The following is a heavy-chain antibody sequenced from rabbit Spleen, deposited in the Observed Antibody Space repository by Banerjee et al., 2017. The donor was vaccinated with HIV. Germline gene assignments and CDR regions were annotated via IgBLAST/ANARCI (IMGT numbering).Heavy chain of an antibody. CDR1: GFDFSNYG. D-gene: IGHD7-1*01. CDR3: VRDPGYVNNFHENL. Sequence: QEQLVESGGGLVQPGGSLKLSCKASGFDFSNYGVSWVRQAPGKGLEWIGYIEPIFGRTYYASWVTGRFTISSHNAQNTLYLQLNSLTAADTATYFCVRDPGYVNNFHENLWGQGTLVTVS. CDR2: IEPIFGRT. J-gene: IGHJ3*01. V-gene: IGHV1S47*01.